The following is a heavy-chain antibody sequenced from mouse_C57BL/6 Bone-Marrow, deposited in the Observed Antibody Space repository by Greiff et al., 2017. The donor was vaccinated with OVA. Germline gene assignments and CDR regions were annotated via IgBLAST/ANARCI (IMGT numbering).Heavy chain of an antibody. CDR1: GYTFTGYW. CDR2: ILPGSGST. J-gene: IGHJ1*03. CDR3: ASIYYSNYGWYFDV. D-gene: IGHD2-5*01. V-gene: IGHV1-9*01. Sequence: QVQLQQSGAELARPGASVKLSCKATGYTFTGYWIEWVKQRPGHGLEWIGEILPGSGSTNYNEKFKGKATFTADTSSNTAYMQLSSLTTEDSAIYYCASIYYSNYGWYFDVWGTGTTVTVSS.